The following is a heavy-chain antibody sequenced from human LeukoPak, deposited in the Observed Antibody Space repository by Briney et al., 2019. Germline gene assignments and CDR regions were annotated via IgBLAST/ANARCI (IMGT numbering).Heavy chain of an antibody. V-gene: IGHV4-59*01. Sequence: SETLSLTCTVSGGSISSYYWSWIRQPPGKGLEWIGYIYYSGSTNYNPSLKSRVTISVDTSTNQFSLKLSSVTAADTAVYYCARVTALDSSGYYYVTGAFDIWGQGTMVTVSS. CDR2: IYYSGST. J-gene: IGHJ3*02. D-gene: IGHD3-22*01. CDR3: ARVTALDSSGYYYVTGAFDI. CDR1: GGSISSYY.